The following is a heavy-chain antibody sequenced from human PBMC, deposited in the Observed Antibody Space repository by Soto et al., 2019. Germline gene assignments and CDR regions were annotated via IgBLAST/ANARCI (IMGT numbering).Heavy chain of an antibody. CDR1: GFTFSSYA. Sequence: GGSLRLSCAASGFTFSSYAMSWVRQAPGKGLEWVSAISGSGGSTYYADSVKGRFTISRDNSKNTLYLQMNSLRAEDTAVYYCAKWFDGIAAAGTHFDYWGQGTLVTVSS. CDR2: ISGSGGST. V-gene: IGHV3-23*01. CDR3: AKWFDGIAAAGTHFDY. J-gene: IGHJ4*02. D-gene: IGHD6-13*01.